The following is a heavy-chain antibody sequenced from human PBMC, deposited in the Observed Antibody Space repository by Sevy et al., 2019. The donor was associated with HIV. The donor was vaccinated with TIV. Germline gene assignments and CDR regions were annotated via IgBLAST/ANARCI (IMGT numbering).Heavy chain of an antibody. V-gene: IGHV3-33*01. CDR3: ARAPLGYCSSTSCLYYYYGMDV. D-gene: IGHD2-2*01. Sequence: GGSLRLSCAASGFTFSSYGMHWVRQAPGKGLEWVAVIWYDGSNKYYADSVKGRFTISRDNSKNTLYLQMNGLRAEDTAVYYCARAPLGYCSSTSCLYYYYGMDVWGQGTTVTVSS. CDR1: GFTFSSYG. J-gene: IGHJ6*02. CDR2: IWYDGSNK.